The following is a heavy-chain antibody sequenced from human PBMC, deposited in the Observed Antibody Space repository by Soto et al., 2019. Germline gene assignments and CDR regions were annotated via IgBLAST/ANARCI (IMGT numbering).Heavy chain of an antibody. V-gene: IGHV4-59*01. Sequence: SETLSLTCTVCGGSISSYYWSWIRQPPGKGLEWIGYIYYSGSTNYNPSLKSRVTISVDTSKNQFSLKLSSVTAADTAVYYCARVDPGRAYYYYGMDVWGQGTTVTVSS. CDR3: ARVDPGRAYYYYGMDV. J-gene: IGHJ6*02. CDR2: IYYSGST. CDR1: GGSISSYY. D-gene: IGHD2-15*01.